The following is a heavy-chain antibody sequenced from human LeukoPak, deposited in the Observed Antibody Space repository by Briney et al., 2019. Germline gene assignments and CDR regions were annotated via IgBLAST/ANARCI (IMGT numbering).Heavy chain of an antibody. J-gene: IGHJ6*03. CDR1: GFTFSSYN. CDR2: ISSSGSTI. Sequence: GGSLRLSCAASGFTFSSYNMNWVRQAPGKGLEWVSYISSSGSTIYYADSVKGRFTISRDNAKNSLYLQMNSLRADDTAVYYCARDRSLIAAAGTPYYYYMDVWGKGSTVTVSS. V-gene: IGHV3-48*04. D-gene: IGHD6-13*01. CDR3: ARDRSLIAAAGTPYYYYMDV.